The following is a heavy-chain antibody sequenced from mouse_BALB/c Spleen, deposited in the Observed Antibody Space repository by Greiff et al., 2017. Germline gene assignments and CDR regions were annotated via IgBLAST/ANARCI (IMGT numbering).Heavy chain of an antibody. CDR1: GYAFSSSW. D-gene: IGHD1-1*01. CDR3: ARRPFITTVVAPAMDY. V-gene: IGHV1-82*01. J-gene: IGHJ4*01. CDR2: IYPGDGDT. Sequence: QVQLQQSGPELVKPGASVKISCKASGYAFSSSWMNWVKQRPGQGLEWIGRIYPGDGDTNYNGKFKGKATLTADKSSSTAYMQLSSLTSVDSAVYFCARRPFITTVVAPAMDYWGQGTSVTVSS.